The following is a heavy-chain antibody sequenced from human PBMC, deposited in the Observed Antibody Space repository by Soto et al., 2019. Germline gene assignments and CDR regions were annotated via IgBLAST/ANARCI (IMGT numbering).Heavy chain of an antibody. CDR2: IIPIFGTA. V-gene: IGHV1-69*01. CDR3: ARRAPWIHHAFDI. Sequence: QVQLVQSGAEVKKPGSSVKVSCKASGGTFSSYDISWVRQAPGQGLEWMGGIIPIFGTANYAQKFQGRVTITADESTSTAYMELSSLRSEDTDVYYCARRAPWIHHAFDIWGQGTMVTVSS. J-gene: IGHJ3*02. CDR1: GGTFSSYD. D-gene: IGHD5-18*01.